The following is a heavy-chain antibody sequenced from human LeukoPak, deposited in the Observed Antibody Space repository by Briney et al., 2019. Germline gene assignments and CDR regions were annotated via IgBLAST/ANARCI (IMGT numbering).Heavy chain of an antibody. V-gene: IGHV4-61*02. Sequence: SETLSLTCSVSGGSISSGNYLWTWIRQPAGKGLEWIGRVYASGSTSYNPSLKSRVSMSVDTSKNQFSLKLSSVTAADTAFYYCATQKSNGYFDWLLPYYFDYWGQGTLVTVSS. CDR1: GGSISSGNYL. CDR3: ATQKSNGYFDWLLPYYFDY. D-gene: IGHD3-9*01. CDR2: VYASGST. J-gene: IGHJ4*02.